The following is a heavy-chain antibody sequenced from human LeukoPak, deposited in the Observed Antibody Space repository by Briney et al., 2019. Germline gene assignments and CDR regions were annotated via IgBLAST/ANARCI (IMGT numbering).Heavy chain of an antibody. D-gene: IGHD2-2*01. J-gene: IGHJ3*02. CDR1: GYTFTGYY. CDR2: INPNTGDT. V-gene: IGHV1-2*02. CDR3: ARAIIVVVPAAIDAFDI. Sequence: ASVKVSCKASGYTFTGYYMHWVRQAPGQGLEWMGWINPNTGDTNYAQKFQGRVTLTRDTSISTAYMELRSLRSDDTAVYYCARAIIVVVPAAIDAFDIWGQGTMVTVSS.